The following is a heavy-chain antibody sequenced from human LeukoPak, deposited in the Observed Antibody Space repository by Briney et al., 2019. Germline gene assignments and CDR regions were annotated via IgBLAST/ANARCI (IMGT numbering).Heavy chain of an antibody. CDR1: GFAFSTYD. CDR3: ARLISSSWYFDY. D-gene: IGHD6-13*01. J-gene: IGHJ4*02. CDR2: IRNDGSTK. V-gene: IGHV3-30*02. Sequence: GGSLRLSCAASGFAFSTYDMHWVRQTPGKGLEWVTFIRNDGSTKYYADSVKGRFTISRDNSKNTLYLQMNSLRAEDTAVYSCARLISSSWYFDYWGQGTLVTVSS.